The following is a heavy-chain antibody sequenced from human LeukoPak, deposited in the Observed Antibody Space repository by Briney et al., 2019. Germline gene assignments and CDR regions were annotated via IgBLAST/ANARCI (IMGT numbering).Heavy chain of an antibody. CDR3: ARDSIVGAAFDY. CDR1: GLTLRSYP. Sequence: GGPLSLSFAAPGLTLRSYPLHWFGKAQGRGLEWVAVISYDGSNKYYADSVKGRFTISRDNSKNTLYLQMNSLRAEDTAVYYCARDSIVGAAFDYWGQGTLVTVSS. D-gene: IGHD1-26*01. V-gene: IGHV3-30-3*01. J-gene: IGHJ4*02. CDR2: ISYDGSNK.